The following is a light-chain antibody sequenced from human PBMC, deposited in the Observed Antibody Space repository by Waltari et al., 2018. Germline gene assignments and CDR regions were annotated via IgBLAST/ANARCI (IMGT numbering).Light chain of an antibody. CDR3: SSFTSASTVGVI. J-gene: IGLJ2*01. CDR1: SSDVCHYNH. CDR2: DDS. V-gene: IGLV2-14*03. Sequence: QSALTQPASVSGSPGPSITIPCTGPSSDVCHYNHFSWYQQRPGKAPKLLIYDDSYRPSGISSRFSGSKSGSTASLTIYGLQAEDEADYYCSSFTSASTVGVIFGGGTKLTVL.